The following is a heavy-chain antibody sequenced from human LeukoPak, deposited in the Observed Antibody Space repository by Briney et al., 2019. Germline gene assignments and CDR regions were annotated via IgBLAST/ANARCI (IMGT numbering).Heavy chain of an antibody. CDR2: IWYDGRNK. CDR1: GFTFSSYG. V-gene: IGHV3-33*01. CDR3: AREYYYGSGSPLGY. D-gene: IGHD3-10*01. J-gene: IGHJ4*02. Sequence: PGGSLRLSCAASGFTFSSYGMHWVRQAPGKGLEWVAVIWYDGRNKYYADSVKGRFTISRDNSKNTLYLQMNSLRAEDTAVYYGAREYYYGSGSPLGYWGQGTLVTVSS.